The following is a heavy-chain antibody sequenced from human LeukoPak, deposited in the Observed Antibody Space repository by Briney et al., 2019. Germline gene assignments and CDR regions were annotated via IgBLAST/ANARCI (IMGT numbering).Heavy chain of an antibody. Sequence: PSETLSLTCTVSGGSISSYYWSWIRQPPGKGLEWIGYIYYSGSTNYNPSLKSRVTISVDTSKNQFSLKLSSVTAADTAVYYCARVIRFRMVTGFDPWGQGTLVTVSS. CDR2: IYYSGST. J-gene: IGHJ5*02. CDR3: ARVIRFRMVTGFDP. D-gene: IGHD4-23*01. V-gene: IGHV4-59*01. CDR1: GGSISSYY.